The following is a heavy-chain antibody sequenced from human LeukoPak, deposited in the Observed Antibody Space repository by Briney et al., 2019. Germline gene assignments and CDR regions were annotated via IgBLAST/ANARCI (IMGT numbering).Heavy chain of an antibody. V-gene: IGHV4-34*01. CDR2: INHSGST. CDR1: GGSFSGYY. D-gene: IGHD6-13*01. J-gene: IGHJ5*02. CDR3: ARTAGSSSWTT. Sequence: SETLSLTCAVYGGSFSGYYWSWIRQPPGKGLEWIGEINHSGSTNYNPSLKSRVTISVDTSKNQFSLKLSSVTAADTAVYYCARTAGSSSWTTWGQGTLVTVSS.